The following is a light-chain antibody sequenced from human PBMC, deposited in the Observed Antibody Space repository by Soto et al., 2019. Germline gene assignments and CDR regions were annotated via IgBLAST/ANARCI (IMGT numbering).Light chain of an antibody. CDR1: SSDVGGYNF. J-gene: IGLJ2*01. Sequence: QSALTQPPSASGSPGQSVTISCTGSSSDVGGYNFVSWYQQHPGKAPKLMIYDVSERPSGVPDRFSGSKSGNTASLTVYGLQADDEAGYYCSSYAGTSIPVVFGGGTQLTVL. CDR2: DVS. CDR3: SSYAGTSIPVV. V-gene: IGLV2-8*01.